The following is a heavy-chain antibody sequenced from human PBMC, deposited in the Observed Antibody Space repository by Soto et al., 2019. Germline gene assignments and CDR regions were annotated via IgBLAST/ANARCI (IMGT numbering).Heavy chain of an antibody. V-gene: IGHV3-30*18. Sequence: QVQLVESGGGVVQPGRSLRLSCAASGFTFSSYGMHWVRQAPGKGLEWVAVISYDGSNKYYAYSVKGRFTISRDNSKNTLYVQMNSLRAEDTGVYYSGKELDIVATFDAFDIGGPGSMVTVSS. CDR2: ISYDGSNK. CDR3: GKELDIVATFDAFDI. D-gene: IGHD5-12*01. CDR1: GFTFSSYG. J-gene: IGHJ3*02.